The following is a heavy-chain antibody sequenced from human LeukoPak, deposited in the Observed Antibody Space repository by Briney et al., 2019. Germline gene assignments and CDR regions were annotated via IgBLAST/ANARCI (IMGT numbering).Heavy chain of an antibody. V-gene: IGHV4-30-4*08. CDR3: ARGKDYDFWSGSYYFDY. CDR1: GGSISSGDYY. CDR2: IYYSGST. J-gene: IGHJ4*02. D-gene: IGHD3-3*01. Sequence: YPSQTLSLTCTVSGGSISSGDYYWSWIRQPPGKGLEWIGYIYYSGSTYYNPSLKSRVTISVDTSKNQFSLKLSSVTAADTAVYYCARGKDYDFWSGSYYFDYWGQGTLVTVSS.